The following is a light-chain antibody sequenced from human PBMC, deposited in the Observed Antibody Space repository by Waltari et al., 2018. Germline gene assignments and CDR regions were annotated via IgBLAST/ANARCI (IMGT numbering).Light chain of an antibody. Sequence: AIRMTQSPSSFPAATGDRVTITCRPSQGISSYFAWYQQKPGKPPKLLIYAASTLQSGVPSRFSGSGSGTDFALTISCLQSEDFATYFCQQYYSYPYTFGQGTKLEIK. V-gene: IGKV1-8*01. CDR3: QQYYSYPYT. CDR2: AAS. CDR1: QGISSY. J-gene: IGKJ2*01.